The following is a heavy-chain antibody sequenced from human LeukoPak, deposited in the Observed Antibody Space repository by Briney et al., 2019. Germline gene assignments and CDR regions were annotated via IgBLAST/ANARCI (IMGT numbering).Heavy chain of an antibody. J-gene: IGHJ6*02. V-gene: IGHV3-15*01. Sequence: KPGGSLRLSCAASGFTFSNDWMSWVRQAPGKGLEWVGRIKRKTDGGTTDYAAPVKGRFTISRDDSKNTLYLQMNSLKTEDTAVYYCTTDRAGTTTPGYYGLDVWGQGTTVTVSS. CDR1: GFTFSNDW. D-gene: IGHD1-7*01. CDR2: IKRKTDGGTT. CDR3: TTDRAGTTTPGYYGLDV.